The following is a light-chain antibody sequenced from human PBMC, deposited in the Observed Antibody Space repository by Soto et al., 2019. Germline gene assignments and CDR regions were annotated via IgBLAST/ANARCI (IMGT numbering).Light chain of an antibody. CDR2: KDS. J-gene: IGLJ3*02. CDR3: YSAADHTWV. Sequence: SYELTQPSSVSVSPGQTARITCSGDVLAKKYARWFQQKPGQAPALAIYKDSGRPSGLPERFSGSSSGTTVTLTISGAQVEDEADYCCYSAADHTWVFGGGTKLTVL. V-gene: IGLV3-27*01. CDR1: VLAKKY.